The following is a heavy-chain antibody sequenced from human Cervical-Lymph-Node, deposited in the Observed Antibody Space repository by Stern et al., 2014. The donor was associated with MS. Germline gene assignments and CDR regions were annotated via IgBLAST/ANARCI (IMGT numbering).Heavy chain of an antibody. CDR2: ISGRGGSS. V-gene: IGHV3-23*01. Sequence: EVQLLESGGVLVQPGGSLRLSCTASGFTFDSYAMTWVRQAPGKGLEWVSAISGRGGSSYYADSVKGRFTISRDNSKNTLYLQMNSLRVEDTAVYYCAKVVGASGNFFDYWGQGTLVTVSS. CDR3: AKVVGASGNFFDY. D-gene: IGHD1-26*01. CDR1: GFTFDSYA. J-gene: IGHJ4*02.